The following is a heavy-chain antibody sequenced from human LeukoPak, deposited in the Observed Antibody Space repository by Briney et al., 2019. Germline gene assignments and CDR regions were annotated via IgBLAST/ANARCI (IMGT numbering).Heavy chain of an antibody. J-gene: IGHJ4*02. CDR1: GYTVTYYF. CDR3: ARDLSSTSNWELDY. CDR2: INPNSGVT. D-gene: IGHD7-27*01. V-gene: IGHV1-2*06. Sequence: ASVKVSCKASGYTVTYYFIHWVRQAPAQGLELMGRINPNSGVTEYAQDFQGGVTMTRDTSISVSYMELNRLTSDDTAVYYCARDLSSTSNWELDYWGQGTLVTVSS.